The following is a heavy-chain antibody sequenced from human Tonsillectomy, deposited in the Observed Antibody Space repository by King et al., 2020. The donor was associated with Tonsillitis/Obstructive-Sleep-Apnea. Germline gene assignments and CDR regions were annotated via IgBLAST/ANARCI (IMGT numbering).Heavy chain of an antibody. J-gene: IGHJ6*03. CDR2: IYYSGST. CDR1: GGSISSYY. D-gene: IGHD2-15*01. CDR3: SRDGAPRRYCSGGSCYSYYYYMDV. Sequence: QLQESGPGLVKPSETLSLTCTVSGGSISSYYWSWIRPPPGKGLEWIGYIYYSGSTNYNPSLKSRVTISLDTSKDQFSLKLSSVTAADTAVYYCSRDGAPRRYCSGGSCYSYYYYMDVWGKGTTVTVSS. V-gene: IGHV4-59*01.